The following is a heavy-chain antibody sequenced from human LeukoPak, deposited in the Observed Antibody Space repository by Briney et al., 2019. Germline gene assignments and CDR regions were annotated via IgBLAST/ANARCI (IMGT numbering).Heavy chain of an antibody. CDR2: INPNSGGT. J-gene: IGHJ3*02. CDR3: ASGETLI. V-gene: IGHV1-2*06. CDR1: GYTFTGYY. Sequence: ASVKVSCKASGYTFTGYYMHWVRQAPGQGLEWMGRINPNSGGTNYAQKFQGRVTMTRDTSSSTGYMELRRLRSDDMAVYYCASGETLIWGQGTKVTVSS.